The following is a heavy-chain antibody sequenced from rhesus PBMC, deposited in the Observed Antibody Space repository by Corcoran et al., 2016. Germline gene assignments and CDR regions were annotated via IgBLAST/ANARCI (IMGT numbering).Heavy chain of an antibody. CDR2: INSGGGST. Sequence: EVQLVESGGGLAKPGGSLRLSCAASGFTFSSYWMTWGRQTPGKGLEWISAINSGGGSTYYADSVKGRFTISRDNSKNTLSLQMNSLRAEDTAVYYCAKNYGSNYFDYWGQGVLVTVSS. CDR3: AKNYGSNYFDY. V-gene: IGHV3S42*01. D-gene: IGHD4-29*01. J-gene: IGHJ4*01. CDR1: GFTFSSYW.